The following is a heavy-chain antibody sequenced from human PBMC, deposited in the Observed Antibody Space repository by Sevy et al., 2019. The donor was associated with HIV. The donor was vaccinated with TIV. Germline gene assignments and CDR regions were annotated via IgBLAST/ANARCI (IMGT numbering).Heavy chain of an antibody. V-gene: IGHV5-51*01. D-gene: IGHD3-22*01. CDR2: IYPDDSDP. CDR1: GYSFTSHW. Sequence: GESLKISCKGSGYSFTSHWLGWVRHMPGKGLEWMGIIYPDDSDPKHSPSFQGQVNFSADQSISTAYLQWSSLKASDTAMYYCATSRSGYFDSSGYYIYWGQGTLVTVSS. J-gene: IGHJ4*02. CDR3: ATSRSGYFDSSGYYIY.